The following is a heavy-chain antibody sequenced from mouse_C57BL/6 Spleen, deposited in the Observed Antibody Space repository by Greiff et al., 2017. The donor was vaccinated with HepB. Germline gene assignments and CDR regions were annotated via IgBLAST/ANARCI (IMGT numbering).Heavy chain of an antibody. CDR1: GFNIKDYY. D-gene: IGHD1-1*01. CDR3: ARAYGSSYVWYFDV. CDR2: IDPEDGET. Sequence: EVKVVESGAELVKPGASVKLSCTASGFNIKDYYMHWVKQRTEQGLEWIGRIDPEDGETKYAPKFQGKATITADTSSNTAYLQLSSLTSEDTAVYYCARAYGSSYVWYFDVWGTGTTVTVSS. J-gene: IGHJ1*03. V-gene: IGHV14-2*01.